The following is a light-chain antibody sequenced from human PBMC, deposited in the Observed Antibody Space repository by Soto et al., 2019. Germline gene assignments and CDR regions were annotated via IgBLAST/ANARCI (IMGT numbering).Light chain of an antibody. V-gene: IGLV1-40*01. Sequence: QSVLTQPPSVSGAPGQRVTISCTGSSSNIGTGYGVHWYQQLPGTAPKLLIYGNSNRPSGVPDRFSGSKSGTSASLAITGLQAEDEADYYCQSYDSSLSGSVFRTGTKLTVL. J-gene: IGLJ1*01. CDR3: QSYDSSLSGSV. CDR1: SSNIGTGYG. CDR2: GNS.